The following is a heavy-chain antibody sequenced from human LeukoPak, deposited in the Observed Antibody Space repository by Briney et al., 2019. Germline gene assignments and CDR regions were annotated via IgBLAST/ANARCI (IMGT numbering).Heavy chain of an antibody. J-gene: IGHJ6*02. Sequence: SSETLSLTCTVSGASITRTYWSWIRQPPGRGLESVGYVYDTGDTSYNPSLKSRVTISVDTSKNQFSLKLSSVTAADTTVYYCARIVATIMRYYYYGMDVWGQGTTVTVSS. D-gene: IGHD5-12*01. CDR3: ARIVATIMRYYYYGMDV. CDR2: VYDTGDT. V-gene: IGHV4-4*08. CDR1: GASITRTY.